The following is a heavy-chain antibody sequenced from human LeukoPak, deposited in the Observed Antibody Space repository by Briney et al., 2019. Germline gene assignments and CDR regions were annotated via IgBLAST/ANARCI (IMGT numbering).Heavy chain of an antibody. J-gene: IGHJ4*02. CDR3: ARAGGDQALDY. V-gene: IGHV4-30-2*01. CDR2: IYHSGST. Sequence: SQTLSLTCAVSGGSISSGGYSWSWIRQPPGKGLEWIGYIYHSGSTYYNPSLKSRVTISVDRTKNQFSLKLSSGTAADTAVYYCARAGGDQALDYWGQGTLVTVSS. CDR1: GGSISSGGYS. D-gene: IGHD2-21*01.